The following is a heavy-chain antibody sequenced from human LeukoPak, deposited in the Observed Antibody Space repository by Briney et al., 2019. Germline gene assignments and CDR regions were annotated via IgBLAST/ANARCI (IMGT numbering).Heavy chain of an antibody. Sequence: GGSLRLSCAASGFTFSTYGMHWVRQAPGKGLEWVAVISYDGSNKYYADSVKGRFTISRDNSKYTLYLQINRLRAEETAVYYCAKSLGFQPYGTGVWGQGATVTVSS. CDR3: AKSLGFQPYGTGV. D-gene: IGHD3-3*01. J-gene: IGHJ6*02. CDR2: ISYDGSNK. V-gene: IGHV3-30*18. CDR1: GFTFSTYG.